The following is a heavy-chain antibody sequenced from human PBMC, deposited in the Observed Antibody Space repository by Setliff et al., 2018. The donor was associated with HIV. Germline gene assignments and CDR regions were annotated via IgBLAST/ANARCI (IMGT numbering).Heavy chain of an antibody. Sequence: GESLKISCAASGFTFSRYWMSWVRQAPGKGLEWVANIKQDGSEMYHVDSVKGRFAISRDNAKNSLYLQMNSLKAEDTAVYYCARGLGDLVSWGQGTQVTVSS. CDR3: ARGLGDLVS. J-gene: IGHJ4*02. CDR2: IKQDGSEM. D-gene: IGHD4-17*01. CDR1: GFTFSRYW. V-gene: IGHV3-7*01.